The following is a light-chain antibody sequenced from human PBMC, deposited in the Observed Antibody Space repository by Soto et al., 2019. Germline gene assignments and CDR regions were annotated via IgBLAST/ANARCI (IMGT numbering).Light chain of an antibody. J-gene: IGKJ4*01. Sequence: VMTQSPATLSVSPGERATLSCRASQSVSSNLAWYQQKPGQAPRLLIYGASTRATGIPARFSGSGSGTEFTLTISSLQPDDFATYYCQQYNSYPLTFGGGTKVDIK. V-gene: IGKV3-15*01. CDR2: GAS. CDR1: QSVSSN. CDR3: QQYNSYPLT.